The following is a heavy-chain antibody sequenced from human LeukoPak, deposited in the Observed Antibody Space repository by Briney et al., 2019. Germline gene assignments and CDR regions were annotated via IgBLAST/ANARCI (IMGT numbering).Heavy chain of an antibody. CDR1: GFTFTSYA. V-gene: IGHV3-23*01. D-gene: IGHD3-10*01. J-gene: IGHJ6*02. CDR3: ARDYYGSGSYLYYYYYGMDV. Sequence: HAGGSLRLSCAASGFTFTSYAMGWVRQAPEKGLECVSSVSGSGGTTYYADSVKGRFTISRDNSKNTLYLQMNSLRAEDTAVYYCARDYYGSGSYLYYYYYGMDVWGQGTTVTVSS. CDR2: VSGSGGTT.